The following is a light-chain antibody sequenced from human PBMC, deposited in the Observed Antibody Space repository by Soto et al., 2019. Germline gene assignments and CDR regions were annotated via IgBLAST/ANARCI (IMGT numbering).Light chain of an antibody. CDR1: NSDVGGYNY. J-gene: IGLJ1*01. Sequence: QSALTQPASVSGSPGQSITISFTGTNSDVGGYNYVSWYQQHPGKAPKLMIYDVSNRPSGVSNRFSGSKSGNTASLSISGLQAEDEADYYCSSYTRSSTRVFGTGTKVTVL. CDR2: DVS. V-gene: IGLV2-14*01. CDR3: SSYTRSSTRV.